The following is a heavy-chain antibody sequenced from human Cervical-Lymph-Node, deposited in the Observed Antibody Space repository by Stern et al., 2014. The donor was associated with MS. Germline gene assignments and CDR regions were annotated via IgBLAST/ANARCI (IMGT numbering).Heavy chain of an antibody. V-gene: IGHV4-31*03. D-gene: IGHD1-26*01. CDR3: ARLDVALASGFDV. CDR1: GASTSSGSYY. Sequence: DQLVESGPGLVRPSQTLSLTCTVSGASTSSGSYYWSWIRQHPAKGLEWIGYIYYSGGSTYYKPSLESGVTISLGTSKNQFSLNMRSMTAADTAVYYCARLDVALASGFDVWGQGTMITVSS. CDR2: IYYSGGST. J-gene: IGHJ3*01.